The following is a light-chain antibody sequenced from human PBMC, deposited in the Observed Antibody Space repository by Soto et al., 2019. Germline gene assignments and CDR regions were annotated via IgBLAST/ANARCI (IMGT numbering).Light chain of an antibody. CDR3: QQLQSYPIT. CDR1: QGISSY. CDR2: PAS. Sequence: DIQLTQSPSFLSASVGDRVTITCRASQGISSYLAWYQQKPGKAPKLLIYPASTLQSGVPSRFSGSGSGTEFTLTIGSLQPEDFATYYCQQLQSYPITFGGGTKVEIK. J-gene: IGKJ4*01. V-gene: IGKV1-9*01.